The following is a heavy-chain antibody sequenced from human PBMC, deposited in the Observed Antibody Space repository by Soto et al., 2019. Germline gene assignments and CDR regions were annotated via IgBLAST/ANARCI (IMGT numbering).Heavy chain of an antibody. Sequence: SETLSLTCAVSGGSISSSNWWSWVRQPPGKGLEWIGEIYHSGSTNYNPSLKSRVTISVDKSKDQFSLKLSSVTAADTAVYYCARVRGSYYYGMDVWGQGTTVTVSS. V-gene: IGHV4-4*02. J-gene: IGHJ6*02. D-gene: IGHD1-26*01. CDR1: GGSISSSNW. CDR2: IYHSGST. CDR3: ARVRGSYYYGMDV.